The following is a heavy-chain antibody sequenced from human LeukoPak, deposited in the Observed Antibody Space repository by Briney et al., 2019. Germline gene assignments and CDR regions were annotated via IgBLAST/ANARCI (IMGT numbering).Heavy chain of an antibody. Sequence: PGGSLRLSCAASGFTFSNYWMTWVRLAPGKGLEWVANIKRDGSEKYYVDSVKGRFTISRDNANNSLYLQMNSLRAEDTALYYCARNAPQDYWGQGTLVTVSS. CDR3: ARNAPQDY. V-gene: IGHV3-7*01. D-gene: IGHD2-2*01. J-gene: IGHJ4*02. CDR2: IKRDGSEK. CDR1: GFTFSNYW.